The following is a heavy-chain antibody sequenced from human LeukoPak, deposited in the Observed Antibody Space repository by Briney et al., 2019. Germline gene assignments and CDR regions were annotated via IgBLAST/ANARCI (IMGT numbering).Heavy chain of an antibody. CDR3: ARVRADGYGDYGPGDY. Sequence: GGSLRLSCAASGFTFSSYSMNWVRQAPGKGLEWVSSMSSSSSYIYYADSVKGRFTISRDNAKNSLYLQMKSQRAEDTAVYYCARVRADGYGDYGPGDYWGQGTLVTVSS. D-gene: IGHD4-17*01. CDR1: GFTFSSYS. CDR2: MSSSSSYI. V-gene: IGHV3-21*01. J-gene: IGHJ4*02.